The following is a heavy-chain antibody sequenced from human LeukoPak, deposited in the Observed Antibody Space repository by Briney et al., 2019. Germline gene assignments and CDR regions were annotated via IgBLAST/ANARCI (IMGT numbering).Heavy chain of an antibody. CDR3: FVAATVGSDYYYGMDV. J-gene: IGHJ6*02. D-gene: IGHD2-15*01. CDR1: GYTLTELS. CDR2: FDPEDGET. Sequence: ASVKVSCKVSGYTLTELSMHWARQAPGKGLEWMGGFDPEDGETIYAQKFQGRVTMTEDTSTDTAYMELSSLRSEDTAVYYCFVAATVGSDYYYGMDVWGQGTTVTVSS. V-gene: IGHV1-24*01.